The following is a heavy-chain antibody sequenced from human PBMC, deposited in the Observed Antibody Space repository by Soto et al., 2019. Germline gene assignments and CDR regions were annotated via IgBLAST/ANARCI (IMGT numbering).Heavy chain of an antibody. CDR1: GYTFTIYA. Sequence: ASVEVSCKASGYTFTIYAMHWVRQAPGQRLEWMGWINPGNGNTKYSQKFQGRVTITRDTSASTAYMELSSLRSEDTAVYYCARAPSWWSFDLWGRGTLVTVSS. CDR3: ARAPSWWSFDL. J-gene: IGHJ2*01. V-gene: IGHV1-3*01. CDR2: INPGNGNT.